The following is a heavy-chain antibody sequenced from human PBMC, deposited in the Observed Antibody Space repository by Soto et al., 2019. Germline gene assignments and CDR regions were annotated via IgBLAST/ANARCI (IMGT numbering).Heavy chain of an antibody. CDR1: GGTFSSYA. V-gene: IGHV1-69*06. J-gene: IGHJ6*02. CDR2: IIPIFGTA. D-gene: IGHD6-13*01. CDR3: ARATESWSSSWYGGDDYYYGMDV. Sequence: QVQLVQSGAEVKKPGSSVKVSCKASGGTFSSYAISWVRQAPGQGLEWIGGIIPIFGTANYAQKFQGRVTITADKSTSTADMELRSLRSEDTAVYYCARATESWSSSWYGGDDYYYGMDVWGQGTTVTVSS.